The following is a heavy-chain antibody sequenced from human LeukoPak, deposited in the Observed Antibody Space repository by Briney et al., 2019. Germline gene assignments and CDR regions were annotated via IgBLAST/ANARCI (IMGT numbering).Heavy chain of an antibody. J-gene: IGHJ5*02. CDR1: GGSISSTNW. CDR3: ARDRLSIVGGMLGLFDP. V-gene: IGHV4-4*02. Sequence: SGTLSLTCAVSGGSISSTNWWSWVRRPPGKGLEWIGEIYHSGSTNYNPSLKSRVTISVDKSKNQFSLKLSSVTAADTAVYYCARDRLSIVGGMLGLFDPWGQGTLVTVSS. CDR2: IYHSGST. D-gene: IGHD1-26*01.